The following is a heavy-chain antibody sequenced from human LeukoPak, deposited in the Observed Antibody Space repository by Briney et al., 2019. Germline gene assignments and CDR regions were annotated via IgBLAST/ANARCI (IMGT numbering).Heavy chain of an antibody. V-gene: IGHV3-7*01. J-gene: IGHJ4*02. CDR3: SNGIYSCSY. D-gene: IGHD2-2*01. CDR2: TNVDGSQQ. CDR1: GFTFTRYW. Sequence: PGGSLTLSCATSGFTFTRYWMSWIRQSPGKGLEWVAHTNVDGSQQYYLDSVEGRFTISRDNAKTSLYLQMNNLRAEDTAVYYCSNGIYSCSYWGQGTPVTVSS.